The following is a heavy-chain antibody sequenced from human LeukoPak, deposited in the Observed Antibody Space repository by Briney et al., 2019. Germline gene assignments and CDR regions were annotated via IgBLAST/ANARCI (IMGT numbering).Heavy chain of an antibody. Sequence: SETLSLTCTVSGGSISSYYWSWIRQPPGKGLEWIGYIYYSGSTNYNPSLKSRVTISVDTSKNQFSLKLSSVTAADTAVYYCAGQGGGWLIDYWGQGTLVTVSS. CDR2: IYYSGST. V-gene: IGHV4-59*08. D-gene: IGHD6-19*01. J-gene: IGHJ4*02. CDR1: GGSISSYY. CDR3: AGQGGGWLIDY.